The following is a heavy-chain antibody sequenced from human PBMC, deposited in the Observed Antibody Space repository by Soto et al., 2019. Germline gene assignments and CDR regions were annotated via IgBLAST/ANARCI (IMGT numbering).Heavy chain of an antibody. J-gene: IGHJ3*01. Sequence: QVQLQESGPGLVKPSGTLSLTCAVSGDSISNSRWWTWVRQPPGKGLEWIGDIFHSGDTNYNPSRKXRVFISVDKSQNQFSLKVSSVTAADTAVYYCAYSTGWYRHDVWGQGTLVTVSS. V-gene: IGHV4-4*02. CDR3: AYSTGWYRHDV. CDR2: IFHSGDT. D-gene: IGHD6-19*01. CDR1: GDSISNSRW.